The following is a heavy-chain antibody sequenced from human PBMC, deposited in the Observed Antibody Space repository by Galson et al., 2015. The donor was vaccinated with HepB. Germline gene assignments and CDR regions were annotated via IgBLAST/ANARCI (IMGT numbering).Heavy chain of an antibody. CDR3: ARQSQTDSYYYMDV. CDR1: SASISSNSYY. J-gene: IGHJ6*03. V-gene: IGHV4-39*01. Sequence: TLSLTCTVSSASISSNSYYWGWIRQPPGKGLDWIGSVYYSGRTYYSPSLKSRVSIAVDTSKNQFSLRLSSVTAADTAVYFCARQSQTDSYYYMDVWGKGTTVTVSS. D-gene: IGHD3-10*01. CDR2: VYYSGRT.